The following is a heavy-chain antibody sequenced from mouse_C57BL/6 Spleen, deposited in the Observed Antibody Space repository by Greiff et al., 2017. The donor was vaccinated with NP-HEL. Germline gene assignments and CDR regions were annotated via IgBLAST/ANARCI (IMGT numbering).Heavy chain of an antibody. CDR3: GRGSNYFYFDY. J-gene: IGHJ2*01. CDR1: GYTFTDYN. D-gene: IGHD2-5*01. V-gene: IGHV1-22*01. CDR2: INPNNGGT. Sequence: EVQLQQSGPELVKPGASVKMSCKASGYTFTDYNMHWVKQSHGKSLEWIGYINPNNGGTSYNQKFKGKATLTVNKSSSTAYMELRSLTSEDSAVYYGGRGSNYFYFDYWGQGTTLTVSS.